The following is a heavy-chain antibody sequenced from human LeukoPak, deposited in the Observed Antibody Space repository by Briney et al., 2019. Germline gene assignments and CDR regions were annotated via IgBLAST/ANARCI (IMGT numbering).Heavy chain of an antibody. CDR1: GGSISSYY. V-gene: IGHV4-59*01. CDR3: ARDRWWAYYDSSGYYYGAFDI. D-gene: IGHD3-22*01. Sequence: SETLSLTCTVSGGSISSYYWSWIRQPPGKGLEWIGYIYYSGSTNYNPSLKSRVTISVDTSKNQFSLKLSSVTAADTAVYYCARDRWWAYYDSSGYYYGAFDIWGQGTMVTVSS. CDR2: IYYSGST. J-gene: IGHJ3*02.